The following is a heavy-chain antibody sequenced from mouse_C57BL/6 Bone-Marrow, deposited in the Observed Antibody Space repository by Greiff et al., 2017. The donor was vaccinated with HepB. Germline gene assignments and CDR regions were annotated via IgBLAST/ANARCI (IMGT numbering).Heavy chain of an antibody. Sequence: EVQLVESGGDLVKPGGSLKLSCAASGFTFSSYGMSWVRQTPDKRLEWVATISSGGSYTYYPDSVKGRFTISRDNAKNTLYLQMSSLKSEDTAMYYCARLLPHTTWFAYWGQGTLVTVSA. CDR3: ARLLPHTTWFAY. CDR2: ISSGGSYT. D-gene: IGHD1-1*01. CDR1: GFTFSSYG. J-gene: IGHJ3*01. V-gene: IGHV5-6*01.